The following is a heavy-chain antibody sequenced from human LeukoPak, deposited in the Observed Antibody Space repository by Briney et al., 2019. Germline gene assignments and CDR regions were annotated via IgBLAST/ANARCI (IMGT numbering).Heavy chain of an antibody. CDR3: ARGLGYSGYSYYYYHYMDV. V-gene: IGHV4-34*01. D-gene: IGHD5-12*01. CDR1: GGSFSGYY. J-gene: IGHJ6*03. CDR2: INHSGST. Sequence: PSETLSLTCAVYGGSFSGYYWSWIRQPPRKGLEWVGEINHSGSTNYNPSLKSRVTISVDTSKNQFSLKLSSVTAADTAVYYCARGLGYSGYSYYYYHYMDVWGKGTTVTVSS.